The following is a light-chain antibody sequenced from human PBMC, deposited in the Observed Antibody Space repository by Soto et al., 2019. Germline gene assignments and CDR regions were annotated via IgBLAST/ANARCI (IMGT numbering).Light chain of an antibody. V-gene: IGLV2-14*03. J-gene: IGLJ1*01. Sequence: QSVLTQPASVSGSPGQSITISCTGTSSDVGGYNYVSWYQYHPGKAPKLIIYDVTNRPSGVSNPFSGSKSGNTASLTISGLQPEDEADYYCSSYTTSNTRQIVLGTGTKVT. CDR3: SSYTTSNTRQIV. CDR1: SSDVGGYNY. CDR2: DVT.